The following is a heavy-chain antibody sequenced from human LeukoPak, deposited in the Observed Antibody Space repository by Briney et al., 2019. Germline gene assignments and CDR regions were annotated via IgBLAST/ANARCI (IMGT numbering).Heavy chain of an antibody. J-gene: IGHJ4*02. V-gene: IGHV3-21*01. Sequence: PGRSLRLSCAASGFTFSSYGMHWVRQAPGKGLEWVSSISSSSSYIYYADSVKGRFTISRDNAKNSLYLQMNSLRAEDTAVYYCARVGALLRYFDWIDYWGQGTLVTVSS. CDR3: ARVGALLRYFDWIDY. CDR1: GFTFSSYG. CDR2: ISSSSSYI. D-gene: IGHD3-9*01.